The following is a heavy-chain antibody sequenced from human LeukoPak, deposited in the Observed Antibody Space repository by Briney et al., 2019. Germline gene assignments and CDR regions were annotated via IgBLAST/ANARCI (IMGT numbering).Heavy chain of an antibody. CDR1: GYTFTSYG. Sequence: SVKVSFTASGYTFTSYGISWVRQAPGQGLEWMGGIIPIFGTANYAQKFQGRVTITADESTSTTYMELSSLRSEDTAVYYCARASSVTVTNGFDPWGQGTLVTVSS. J-gene: IGHJ5*02. CDR2: IIPIFGTA. D-gene: IGHD4-17*01. V-gene: IGHV1-69*13. CDR3: ARASSVTVTNGFDP.